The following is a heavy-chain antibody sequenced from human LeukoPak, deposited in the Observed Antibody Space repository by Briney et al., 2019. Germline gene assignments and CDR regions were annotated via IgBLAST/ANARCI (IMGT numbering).Heavy chain of an antibody. CDR3: ARASLSYYDYVWGSYPADY. CDR1: GYTFTGYY. J-gene: IGHJ4*02. V-gene: IGHV1-2*02. D-gene: IGHD3-16*01. CDR2: INPNSGGT. Sequence: GASVKVSCKASGYTFTGYYMHWVRQAPGQGLEWMGWINPNSGGTNYAQKFQGRVTMTRDTSISTAYMELSRLRSDDTAVYYCARASLSYYDYVWGSYPADYWGQGTLVTVSS.